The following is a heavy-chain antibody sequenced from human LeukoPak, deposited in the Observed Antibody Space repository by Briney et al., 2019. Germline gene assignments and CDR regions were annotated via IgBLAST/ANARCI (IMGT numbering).Heavy chain of an antibody. J-gene: IGHJ4*02. D-gene: IGHD6-19*01. CDR1: GGSISGYY. CDR2: VYTSGTT. Sequence: PSETLSLTCTVSGGSISGYYWKWIRQPAGKGLEWIGRVYTSGTTNYSPSLKSRITMSVDTSKNQFSLRLISVTAADTAVYYCARSTGWSSDLFDYWGLGALVTVSS. V-gene: IGHV4-4*07. CDR3: ARSTGWSSDLFDY.